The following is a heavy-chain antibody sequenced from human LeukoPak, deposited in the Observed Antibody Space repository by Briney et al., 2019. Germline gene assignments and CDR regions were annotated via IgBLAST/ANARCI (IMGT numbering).Heavy chain of an antibody. CDR3: AREIFSGTYGDGKYFDL. CDR1: GGSISSYY. D-gene: IGHD1-26*01. J-gene: IGHJ2*01. Sequence: SETLSLTCTVSGGSISSYYWSWIRQPPGKGLEWIGYIYYSGSTNYNPSLKSRVTISVDTSKNQFSLKLSSVTAADTAVYLCAREIFSGTYGDGKYFDLWGRGTLVTVSS. CDR2: IYYSGST. V-gene: IGHV4-59*12.